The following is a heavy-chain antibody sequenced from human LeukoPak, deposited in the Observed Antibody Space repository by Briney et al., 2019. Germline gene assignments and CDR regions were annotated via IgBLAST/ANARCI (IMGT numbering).Heavy chain of an antibody. CDR3: ARGSISNFDY. Sequence: ASVKVSCAASGYTFNSYGITWVRQAPGQGLEWMGWINVYSGNTNYAQKFQGRVTMTTDTSTRTAYMELRSLRSDDTAVYYCARGSISNFDYWGQGTLVTVSS. CDR1: GYTFNSYG. CDR2: INVYSGNT. D-gene: IGHD6-13*01. J-gene: IGHJ4*02. V-gene: IGHV1-18*01.